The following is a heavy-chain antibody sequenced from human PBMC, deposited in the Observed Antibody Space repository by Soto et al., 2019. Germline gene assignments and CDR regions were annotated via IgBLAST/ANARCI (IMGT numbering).Heavy chain of an antibody. D-gene: IGHD6-13*01. Sequence: QVQLVESGGGLVQPGRSLRLSCAASGFTFSSYGMHWVRQAPGKGLEWVAVIWYDGSNKYYADSVKGRFTISRDNSKNTLHLQMNSLRAEDTAVYYCAREGGLRKQLALDYWGQVTLVTVSA. V-gene: IGHV3-33*01. CDR1: GFTFSSYG. CDR3: AREGGLRKQLALDY. CDR2: IWYDGSNK. J-gene: IGHJ4*02.